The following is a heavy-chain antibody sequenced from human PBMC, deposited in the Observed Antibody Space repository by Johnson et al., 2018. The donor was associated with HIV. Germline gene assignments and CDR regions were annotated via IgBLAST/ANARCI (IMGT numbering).Heavy chain of an antibody. J-gene: IGHJ3*02. Sequence: QVQLVESGGGVVQPGRSLRLSCAASGFTFSSYPMHWVRQAPGKGLEWVAVISHDGSNEYHGDSVKGRFTISRDNAKNSLYLQVNSLRAEDMTVYYCLRDHRSNSYYDYVWGSDRYFGGGGFDIWGQGTMVTVSS. CDR1: GFTFSSYP. CDR2: ISHDGSNE. CDR3: LRDHRSNSYYDYVWGSDRYFGGGGFDI. V-gene: IGHV3-30*04. D-gene: IGHD3-16*02.